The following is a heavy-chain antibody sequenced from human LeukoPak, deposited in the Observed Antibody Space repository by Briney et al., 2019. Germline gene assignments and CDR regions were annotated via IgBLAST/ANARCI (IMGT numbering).Heavy chain of an antibody. CDR1: GYTFTSYY. V-gene: IGHV1-2*02. J-gene: IGHJ3*02. D-gene: IGHD3-22*01. CDR2: INPNSGGT. CDR3: ASSVTMIVVGAYAFDI. Sequence: ASVKVSCKASGYTFTSYYMHWVRQAPGQGLEWMGWINPNSGGTNYAQKFQGRVTMTRDTSISTAYMELSRLRSDDTAVYYCASSVTMIVVGAYAFDIWGQGTMVTVSS.